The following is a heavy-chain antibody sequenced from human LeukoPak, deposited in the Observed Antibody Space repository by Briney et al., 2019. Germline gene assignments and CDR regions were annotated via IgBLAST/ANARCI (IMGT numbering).Heavy chain of an antibody. CDR2: IYYSGST. V-gene: IGHV4-59*01. CDR3: AREGSSWLAYDY. Sequence: PETLSLTCTVSGGSISSYYWSWIRQPPGKGLEWIGYIYYSGSTNYNPSLKSRVTISVDTSKNQFSLKLSSVTAADTAVYYCAREGSSWLAYDYWGQGTLVTVSS. J-gene: IGHJ4*02. CDR1: GGSISSYY. D-gene: IGHD6-13*01.